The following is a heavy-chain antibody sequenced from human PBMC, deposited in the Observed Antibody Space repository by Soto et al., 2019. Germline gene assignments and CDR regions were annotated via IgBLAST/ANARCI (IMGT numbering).Heavy chain of an antibody. Sequence: EVQLVESGGGLVQPGGSLRLSGAASGFTFSHHLMHWVRQAPGKGLVWVARINSDGSGTNYADSVKGRFTISRDNTKNTLYVQMSSLTTEDTAVDYWARGDLSSDYINSKSAMDVWGQGTTVTVSS. D-gene: IGHD5-12*01. V-gene: IGHV3-74*01. CDR3: ARGDLSSDYINSKSAMDV. J-gene: IGHJ6*02. CDR1: GFTFSHHL. CDR2: INSDGSGT.